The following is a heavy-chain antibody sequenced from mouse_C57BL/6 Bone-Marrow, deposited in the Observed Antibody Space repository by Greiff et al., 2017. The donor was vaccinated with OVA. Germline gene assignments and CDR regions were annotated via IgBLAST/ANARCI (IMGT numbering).Heavy chain of an antibody. CDR1: GYTFTSYW. D-gene: IGHD1-1*01. CDR3: ASHYYGSSF. CDR2: IDPSDSYT. V-gene: IGHV1-59*01. Sequence: QVQLQQSGAELVRPGTSVKLSCKASGYTFTSYWMHWVKQRPGQGLEWIGVIDPSDSYTNYNQKFKGKATLTVDTSSSTAYMQLSSLTSEDSAVYYCASHYYGSSFWGQGTTLTVSS. J-gene: IGHJ2*01.